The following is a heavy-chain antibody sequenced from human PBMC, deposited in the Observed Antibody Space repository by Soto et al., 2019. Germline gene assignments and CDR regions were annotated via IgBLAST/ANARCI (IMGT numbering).Heavy chain of an antibody. Sequence: QVQLVQSGAEVKKPGSSVKVSCKASGGTFSSYTISWVRQAPGQGLEWMGRIIPILGIANYAQKFQGRVTITADKSTSTAYMEMSSLRSEDTAVYYCASIVGATGWLTWGQGTLVTVSS. V-gene: IGHV1-69*02. CDR2: IIPILGIA. CDR3: ASIVGATGWLT. CDR1: GGTFSSYT. D-gene: IGHD1-26*01. J-gene: IGHJ4*02.